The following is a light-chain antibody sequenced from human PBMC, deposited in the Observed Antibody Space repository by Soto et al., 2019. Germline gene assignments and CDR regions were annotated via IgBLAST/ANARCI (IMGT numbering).Light chain of an antibody. CDR3: QQYNNWPT. Sequence: TLCLSLVERHTDSCRASQSINTVLGWYQQKPGQAPRLLIYGASTRATGIPARFSGSGSGTEFTLTISSVESEDFAVYFCQQYNNWPTSGEGTKADI. CDR1: QSINTV. J-gene: IGKJ1*01. V-gene: IGKV3-15*01. CDR2: GAS.